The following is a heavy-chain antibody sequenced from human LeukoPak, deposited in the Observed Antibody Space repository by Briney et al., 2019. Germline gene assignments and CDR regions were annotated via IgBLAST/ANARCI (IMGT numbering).Heavy chain of an antibody. CDR3: VRDPVDTAMIGHIDP. J-gene: IGHJ5*02. V-gene: IGHV4-34*01. Sequence: SETLSLTCAVYGGSFSGYYWSWIRQPPGKGLEWIGEINHSGSTNYNPSLKSRVTISVDTSKNQFSLKLSSVTAADTAVYFCVRDPVDTAMIGHIDPWGQGTLVTVSS. D-gene: IGHD5-18*01. CDR2: INHSGST. CDR1: GGSFSGYY.